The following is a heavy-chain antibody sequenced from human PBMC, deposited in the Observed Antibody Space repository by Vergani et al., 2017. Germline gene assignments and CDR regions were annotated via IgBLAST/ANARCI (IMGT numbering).Heavy chain of an antibody. CDR1: GFTFSSYS. J-gene: IGHJ6*02. CDR2: ISISSSYI. D-gene: IGHD6-19*01. CDR3: AGDSKIAVAGTFYDYYYGMDV. V-gene: IGHV3-21*01. Sequence: EVQLVESGGGLVKPGGSLRLSCAASGFTFSSYSMNWVRQAQGKGLEWVSSISISSSYIYYADSVKGRFTISRDNAKNSLYLQMNSLRAEDTAVYYCAGDSKIAVAGTFYDYYYGMDVWGQGTTVTVSS.